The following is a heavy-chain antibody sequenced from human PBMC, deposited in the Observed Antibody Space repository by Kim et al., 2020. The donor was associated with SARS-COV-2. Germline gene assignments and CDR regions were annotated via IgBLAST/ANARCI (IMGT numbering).Heavy chain of an antibody. V-gene: IGHV5-51*01. J-gene: IGHJ5*02. CDR3: ARVAGYCSSTSCYGGYNWFDP. CDR1: GYSFTSYW. Sequence: GESLKISCKGSGYSFTSYWIGWVRQMPGKGLEWMGIIYPGDSDTRYSPSFQGQVTISADKSISTAYLQWSSLKASDTAMYYCARVAGYCSSTSCYGGYNWFDPWGQGTLVTVSS. D-gene: IGHD2-2*03. CDR2: IYPGDSDT.